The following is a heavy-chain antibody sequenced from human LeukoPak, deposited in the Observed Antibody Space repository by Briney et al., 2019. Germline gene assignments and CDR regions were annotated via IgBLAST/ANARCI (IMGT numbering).Heavy chain of an antibody. CDR3: ARADGSS. D-gene: IGHD6-13*01. V-gene: IGHV3-74*01. Sequence: GGSLRLSCAASGFTFGRYWMDWVRQAPGKGLVWVSRIKSDGSVTTYADSVKGRFTISRDNAKNTLYLQMNSLRAEDTAVYYCARADGSSWGQGTLVTVSS. CDR1: GFTFGRYW. J-gene: IGHJ4*02. CDR2: IKSDGSVT.